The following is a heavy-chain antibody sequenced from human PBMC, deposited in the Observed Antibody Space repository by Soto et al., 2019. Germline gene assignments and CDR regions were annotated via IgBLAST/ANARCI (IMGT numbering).Heavy chain of an antibody. CDR2: TIPMFGTP. CDR1: GGTFSKYA. CDR3: ARPLRDRNYYYGMAV. D-gene: IGHD3-22*01. V-gene: IGHV1-69*13. J-gene: IGHJ6*02. Sequence: SVKVSCKASGGTFSKYAFSWVRQAPGQGLEWLGGTIPMFGTPNYAQKFQGRVAISADESTATVYMELSTLRSEDTAVYFCARPLRDRNYYYGMAVWGQGTTVTVSS.